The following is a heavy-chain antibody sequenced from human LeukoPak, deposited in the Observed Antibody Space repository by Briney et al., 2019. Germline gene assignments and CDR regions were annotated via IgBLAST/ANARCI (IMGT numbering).Heavy chain of an antibody. D-gene: IGHD6-6*01. CDR1: GDSVSSNSAA. V-gene: IGHV6-1*01. J-gene: IGHJ4*02. CDR2: TYYRSKWYS. CDR3: TRYSSSSRYFDY. Sequence: SQTLSLTCAISGDSVSSNSAAWNWIRQSPSRGLEWLGRTYYRSKWYSDYAVSVKSRTTINTDTSNNQFSLQLNSVTPEDTAVYYCTRYSSSSRYFDYWGQGTLVTVSS.